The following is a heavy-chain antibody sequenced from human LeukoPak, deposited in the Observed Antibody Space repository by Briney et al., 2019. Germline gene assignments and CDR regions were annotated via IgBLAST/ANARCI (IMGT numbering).Heavy chain of an antibody. Sequence: GRSLRLSCAASGFTFSSYAMHWVRQAPGKGLEGVAVISYDGSNKYYADSVKGRFSISRDNAKNSLYLQMNSVRAEDTAVYYCARVQKSRKSVASAVDCWGQGTVVIVSS. CDR1: GFTFSSYA. D-gene: IGHD5-12*01. CDR3: ARVQKSRKSVASAVDC. CDR2: ISYDGSNK. J-gene: IGHJ4*02. V-gene: IGHV3-30*04.